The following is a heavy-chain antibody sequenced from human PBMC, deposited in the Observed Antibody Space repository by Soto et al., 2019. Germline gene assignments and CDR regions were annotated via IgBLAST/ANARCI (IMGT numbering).Heavy chain of an antibody. CDR2: IYYSGST. J-gene: IGHJ6*03. V-gene: IGHV4-59*08. Sequence: SETLSLTCTVSGGSISSYYWSWIRQPPGKGLEWIGYIYYSGSTNYNPSLKSRVTISVDTSKNQFSLKLSSVTAADTAVYYCARRVRGVIIGYYYYYMDVWGKGTTVTVSS. CDR1: GGSISSYY. D-gene: IGHD3-10*01. CDR3: ARRVRGVIIGYYYYYMDV.